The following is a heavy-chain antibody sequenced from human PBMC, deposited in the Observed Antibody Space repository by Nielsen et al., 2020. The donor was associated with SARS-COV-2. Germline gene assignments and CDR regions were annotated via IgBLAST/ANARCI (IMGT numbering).Heavy chain of an antibody. Sequence: ASVKVSCKVSGYTLTELSMHWVRQAPGQGLEWMGWISAYNGNTNYAQKLQGRVTMTTDTSTSTAYMELRSLRSDDTAVYYCARDRPDGLYYGMDVWGQGTTVTVSS. J-gene: IGHJ6*02. CDR3: ARDRPDGLYYGMDV. CDR1: GYTLTELS. V-gene: IGHV1-18*01. CDR2: ISAYNGNT. D-gene: IGHD6-6*01.